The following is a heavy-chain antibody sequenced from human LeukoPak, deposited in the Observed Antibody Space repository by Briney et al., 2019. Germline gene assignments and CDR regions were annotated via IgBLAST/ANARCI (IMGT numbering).Heavy chain of an antibody. Sequence: SETLSFTCAVYGGSFSGYYWSWIRQPPGKGLEWIGEINHSRSTNYNPSLKSRVTISVDTSKNQFSLKLSSVTAADTAVYYCARGEVWQLVYFDYWGQGTLVTVSS. CDR2: INHSRST. J-gene: IGHJ4*02. CDR1: GGSFSGYY. CDR3: ARGEVWQLVYFDY. D-gene: IGHD6-6*01. V-gene: IGHV4-34*01.